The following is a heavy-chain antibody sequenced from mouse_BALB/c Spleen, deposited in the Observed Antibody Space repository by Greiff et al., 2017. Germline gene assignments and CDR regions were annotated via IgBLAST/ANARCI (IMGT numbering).Heavy chain of an antibody. CDR1: GFTFSSFG. D-gene: IGHD2-2*01. CDR2: ISSGSSTI. CDR3: ARSDYGYDEEAYFDY. Sequence: EVKLVESGGGLVQPGGSRKLSCAASGFTFSSFGMHWVRQAPEKGLEWVAYISSGSSTIYYADTVKGRFTISRDNPKNTLFLQMTSLRSEDTAMYYCARSDYGYDEEAYFDYWGQGTTLTVSS. V-gene: IGHV5-17*02. J-gene: IGHJ2*01.